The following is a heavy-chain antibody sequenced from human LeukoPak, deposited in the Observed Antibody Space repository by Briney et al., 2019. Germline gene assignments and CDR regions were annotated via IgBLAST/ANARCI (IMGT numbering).Heavy chain of an antibody. D-gene: IGHD3-10*01. CDR2: INPNSGGT. CDR1: GYTFTGYY. J-gene: IGHJ4*02. V-gene: IGHV1-2*02. Sequence: ASVKVSCKASGYTFTGYYMHWVRQAPGQGLEWMGWINPNSGGTNYAQKFRGRVTMTRDTSISTAYMDMSSLRSDDTAVYYCARNSGERGSGSYLIAYWGQGTLVTVSS. CDR3: ARNSGERGSGSYLIAY.